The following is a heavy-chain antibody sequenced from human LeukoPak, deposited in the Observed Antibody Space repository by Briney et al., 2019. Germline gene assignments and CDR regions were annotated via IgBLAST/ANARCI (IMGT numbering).Heavy chain of an antibody. Sequence: PGGSPRLSCAASGFTFSSYSMNWVRQAPGKGLEWVSYISSSSSTIYYADSVKGRFTISRDNAKNSLYLQMNSLRAEDTAVYYCARDRAKQQLVPYYFDYWGQGTLVTVSS. CDR1: GFTFSSYS. V-gene: IGHV3-48*04. D-gene: IGHD6-13*01. CDR3: ARDRAKQQLVPYYFDY. CDR2: ISSSSSTI. J-gene: IGHJ4*02.